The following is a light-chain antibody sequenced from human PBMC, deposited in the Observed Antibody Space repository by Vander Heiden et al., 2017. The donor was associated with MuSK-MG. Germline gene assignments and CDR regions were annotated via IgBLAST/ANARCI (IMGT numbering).Light chain of an antibody. CDR2: WAS. V-gene: IGKV4-1*01. CDR1: QSVYYSPNNKNY. CDR3: QQDDSTSLT. J-gene: IGKJ1*01. Sequence: DIVMTQSPDSLAVSLGERATINCKSSQSVYYSPNNKNYLVWYQQKPGQPPKLLIYWASTRESGVPDRFIGSGSGTDFTLTISRLQAEDEAVYYCQQDDSTSLTFGQGTKVXIK.